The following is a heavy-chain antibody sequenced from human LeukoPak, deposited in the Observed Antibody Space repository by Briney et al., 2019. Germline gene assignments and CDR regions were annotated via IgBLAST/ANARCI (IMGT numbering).Heavy chain of an antibody. CDR2: INHSGST. V-gene: IGHV4-34*01. J-gene: IGHJ4*02. Sequence: SETLSLTCAVYGGSFSGYYWSWIRQPPGKGLEWIGEINHSGSTNYNPSLKSRVTISVDTSKNQFSLKLSSVTAADTAVYYCARTYCTNRVCYQFDYWGQGTLVTVSS. CDR3: ARTYCTNRVCYQFDY. D-gene: IGHD2-8*01. CDR1: GGSFSGYY.